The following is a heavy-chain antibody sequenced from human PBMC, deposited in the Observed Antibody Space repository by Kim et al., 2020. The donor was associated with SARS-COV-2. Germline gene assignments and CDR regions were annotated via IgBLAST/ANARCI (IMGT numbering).Heavy chain of an antibody. V-gene: IGHV6-1*01. J-gene: IGHJ6*02. Sequence: YAVSVKRRITINPDTSKNQFSRQLNSVTPEDTAVYYCARGSEDGYNYLDVWGQGTTVTVSS. CDR3: ARGSEDGYNYLDV. D-gene: IGHD5-12*01.